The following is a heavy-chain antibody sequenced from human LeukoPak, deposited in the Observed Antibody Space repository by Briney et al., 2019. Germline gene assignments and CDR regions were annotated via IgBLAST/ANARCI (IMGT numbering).Heavy chain of an antibody. V-gene: IGHV3-23*01. J-gene: IGHJ4*02. CDR2: ISGDGGNT. D-gene: IGHD4-23*01. Sequence: GGSLRLSCAASGFIFTNYFMSWVRQAPGKGLEWVSTISGDGGNTYFADSVKGRFTISRDNSRDTLYLQMNSLRAEDTAVYYCSKTSGGNYWGQGTLVTVSS. CDR3: SKTSGGNY. CDR1: GFIFTNYF.